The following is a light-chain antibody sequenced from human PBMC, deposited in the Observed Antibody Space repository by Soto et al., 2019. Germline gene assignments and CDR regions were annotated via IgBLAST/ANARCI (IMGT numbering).Light chain of an antibody. CDR1: QSVRSS. J-gene: IGKJ1*01. CDR2: DAS. V-gene: IGKV3-15*01. Sequence: EIVMTQSPGTLSVSPGERATLFCRASQSVRSSLAWYQQKPGQAPRLFIYDASTRATGIPARFSGSGSGTEFTLTISSLQSEDFAVYYCQQYGSSLWTFGQGTKVDIK. CDR3: QQYGSSLWT.